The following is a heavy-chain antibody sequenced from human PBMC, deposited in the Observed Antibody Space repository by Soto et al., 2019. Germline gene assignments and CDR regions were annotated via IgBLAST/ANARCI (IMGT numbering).Heavy chain of an antibody. CDR2: IIPMFDIV. Sequence: APVKVSCKASGGTFGSNAISWVRQAPGQGLEWMGGIIPMFDIVHFAQKFQGRVTIIADEFTSTAYMELSSLRSEDTAVYYCARPAEHEYFDYCHQRPPGTASS. D-gene: IGHD6-13*01. V-gene: IGHV1-69*13. CDR3: ARPAEHEYFDY. CDR1: GGTFGSNA. J-gene: IGHJ4*02.